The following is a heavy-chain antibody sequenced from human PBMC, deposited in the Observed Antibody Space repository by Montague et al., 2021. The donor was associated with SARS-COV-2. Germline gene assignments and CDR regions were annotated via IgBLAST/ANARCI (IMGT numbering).Heavy chain of an antibody. Sequence: SETLSLTCAVSGGSISGSNWWTWLRQPPGKGLEWIGEILHSGSTNYISSLKSRVTISVDKSKNQFSLKLSSVTVADTAVYYCARGTKRVFTYDYDSSGYASDYWGQGTLVTVSS. CDR2: ILHSGST. D-gene: IGHD3-22*01. V-gene: IGHV4-4*02. J-gene: IGHJ4*02. CDR3: ARGTKRVFTYDYDSSGYASDY. CDR1: GGSISGSNW.